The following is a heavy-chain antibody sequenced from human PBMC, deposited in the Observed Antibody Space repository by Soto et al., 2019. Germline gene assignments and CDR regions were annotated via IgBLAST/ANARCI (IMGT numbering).Heavy chain of an antibody. CDR1: GASIDNYS. Sequence: SETLSLTCTVSGASIDNYSWTWVRQSPGKGLEWIGYVYYTGKTNYNPSLMSRVTISIDMSKTQYSLRLSSVTAADTAVYYCARTVWELHAFDIWGQGTLVTVSS. V-gene: IGHV4-59*01. CDR2: VYYTGKT. CDR3: ARTVWELHAFDI. D-gene: IGHD1-26*01. J-gene: IGHJ3*02.